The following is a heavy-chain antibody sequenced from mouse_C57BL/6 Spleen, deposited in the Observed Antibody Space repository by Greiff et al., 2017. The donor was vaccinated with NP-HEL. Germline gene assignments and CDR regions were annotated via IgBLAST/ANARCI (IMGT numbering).Heavy chain of an antibody. CDR2: IDPETGGT. CDR1: GYTFTDYE. V-gene: IGHV1-15*01. Sequence: VQLQQSGAELVRPGASVTLSCKASGYTFTDYEMHWVKQTPVHGLEWIGAIDPETGGTAYNQKFKGKAILTADKSSSTAYMELRSLTSEDSAVYYCTRSYYGSSYSYVMDYWGQGTSVTVSS. D-gene: IGHD1-1*01. CDR3: TRSYYGSSYSYVMDY. J-gene: IGHJ4*01.